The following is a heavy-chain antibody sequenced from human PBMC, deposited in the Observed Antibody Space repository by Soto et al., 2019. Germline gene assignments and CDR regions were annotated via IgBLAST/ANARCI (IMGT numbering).Heavy chain of an antibody. D-gene: IGHD3-16*01. CDR2: ISYDGSNK. CDR1: GFTFSSYG. CDR3: AKFFMKVPPPDAFDF. J-gene: IGHJ3*01. Sequence: GGSLRLSCAASGFTFSSYGMHWVRQAPGKGLEWVAVISYDGSNKYYADSVKGRFTISRDNSKNTLYLQMNSLRAEDTAVYYCAKFFMKVPPPDAFDFWGKGTMVT. V-gene: IGHV3-30*18.